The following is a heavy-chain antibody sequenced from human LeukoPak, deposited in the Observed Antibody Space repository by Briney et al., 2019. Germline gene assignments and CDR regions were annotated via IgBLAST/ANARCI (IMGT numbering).Heavy chain of an antibody. CDR3: AKDPRSIVGATPDY. D-gene: IGHD1-26*01. J-gene: IGHJ4*02. CDR2: ISGSGGST. Sequence: GGSLRLSCAASGFTFSSYAMSWVRQAPGKGQEWVSAISGSGGSTYYADSVKGRFTISRDNSKNTLYLQMNSLRAEDTAVYYCAKDPRSIVGATPDYWGQGTLVTVSS. CDR1: GFTFSSYA. V-gene: IGHV3-23*01.